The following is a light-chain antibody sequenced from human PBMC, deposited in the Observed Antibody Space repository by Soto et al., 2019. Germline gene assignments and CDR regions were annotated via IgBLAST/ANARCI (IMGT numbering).Light chain of an antibody. CDR3: QHYDSLPPT. Sequence: DIQITQSPSSLSAFVGDRVTITCQASQDIVNFLNWYQQKPRKDPKLLIYAASSLETGVPSKFSGSGSGTDFTFTISSLQPEDVATYYCQHYDSLPPTFGPGTKVDIK. J-gene: IGKJ3*01. V-gene: IGKV1-33*01. CDR1: QDIVNF. CDR2: AAS.